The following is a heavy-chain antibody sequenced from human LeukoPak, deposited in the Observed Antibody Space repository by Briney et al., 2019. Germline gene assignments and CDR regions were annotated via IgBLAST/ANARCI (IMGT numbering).Heavy chain of an antibody. J-gene: IGHJ4*02. CDR2: ISSSGSTI. V-gene: IGHV3-11*04. CDR1: GFTFSDYY. Sequence: GGSLRLSCAASGFTFSDYYMSWIRQAPGKGLEWVSYISSSGSTIYYADSVKGRFTISRDNAKNSLYLQMNSLRAEDTAVYYCARGMYYYDSSGSNFDYWGQGTLVTVSS. CDR3: ARGMYYYDSSGSNFDY. D-gene: IGHD3-22*01.